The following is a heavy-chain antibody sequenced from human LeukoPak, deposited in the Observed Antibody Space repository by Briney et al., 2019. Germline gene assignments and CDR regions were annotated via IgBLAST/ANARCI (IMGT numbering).Heavy chain of an antibody. CDR2: ISYDGSNK. Sequence: PGRSLRLSCAASGFTFSSYAMHWVRQAPGKGLEWVAVISYDGSNKYYADSVKGRFTISRDNAKNSLYLQMNSLRAEDTAVYYCARGEGIFVYCSSTSCYEADYWGQGTLVTVSS. J-gene: IGHJ4*02. CDR1: GFTFSSYA. CDR3: ARGEGIFVYCSSTSCYEADY. V-gene: IGHV3-30-3*01. D-gene: IGHD2-2*01.